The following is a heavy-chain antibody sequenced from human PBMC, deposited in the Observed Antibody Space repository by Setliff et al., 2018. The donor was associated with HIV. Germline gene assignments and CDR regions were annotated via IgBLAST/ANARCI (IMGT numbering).Heavy chain of an antibody. Sequence: SETLSLTCAVYGGSLSGYYWSWIRQPPGKGLEWFGEINHSGSTYYNPSLKSRVTISVDTSKNQFSLKLSSATAADTAVYYCARATGNSSGWYRLDPWGQGTLVTVSS. V-gene: IGHV4-34*01. CDR3: ARATGNSSGWYRLDP. J-gene: IGHJ5*02. D-gene: IGHD6-19*01. CDR1: GGSLSGYY. CDR2: INHSGST.